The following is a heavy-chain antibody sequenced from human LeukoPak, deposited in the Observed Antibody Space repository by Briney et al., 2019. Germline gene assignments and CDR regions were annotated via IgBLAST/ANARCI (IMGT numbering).Heavy chain of an antibody. V-gene: IGHV3-9*01. D-gene: IGHD6-13*01. CDR2: ISWNSGSI. J-gene: IGHJ4*02. CDR1: GFTFDDYA. CDR3: AREVGSSWYYFDY. Sequence: SGGSLRLSCAASGFTFDDYAMHWVRQAPGKGLEWVSGISWNSGSIGYADSVKGRFTISRDNAKNSLYLQMNSLRAEDTAVYYCAREVGSSWYYFDYWGQGTLVTVSS.